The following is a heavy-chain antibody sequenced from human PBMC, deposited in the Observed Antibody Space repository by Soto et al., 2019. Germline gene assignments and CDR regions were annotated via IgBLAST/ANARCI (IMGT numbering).Heavy chain of an antibody. CDR2: IYYSGNT. Sequence: QVQLQESGPGLVKPSQTLSLTCSVSGGSISTGGYYWSWIRQHPGKGLEWIGHIYYSGNTNYNPSLKSRVTISVDTSKNQFSLKLSSVTATDTAVYYCARELLCRGSRCNQNWFDPWGQGTLVTVSS. CDR1: GGSISTGGYY. D-gene: IGHD2-2*01. J-gene: IGHJ5*02. V-gene: IGHV4-31*03. CDR3: ARELLCRGSRCNQNWFDP.